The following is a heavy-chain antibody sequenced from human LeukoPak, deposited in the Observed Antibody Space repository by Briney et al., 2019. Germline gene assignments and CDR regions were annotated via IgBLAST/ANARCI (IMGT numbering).Heavy chain of an antibody. CDR2: IYYSGST. CDR1: GGSISSYY. D-gene: IGHD3-16*02. Sequence: PSETLSLTCTVSGGSISSYYWSWIRQPPGKGLEWIGYIYYSGSTNYNPSLKSRVTISVDTSKNQFSLKLSSMTAADTAVYYCARIYDYVWGSYRPGAFDIWGQGTMVTVSS. CDR3: ARIYDYVWGSYRPGAFDI. J-gene: IGHJ3*02. V-gene: IGHV4-59*01.